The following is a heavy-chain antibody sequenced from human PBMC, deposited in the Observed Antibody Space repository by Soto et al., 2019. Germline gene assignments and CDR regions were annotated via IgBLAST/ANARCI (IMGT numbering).Heavy chain of an antibody. CDR2: INPSGGST. CDR1: GYTFTSYY. Sequence: ASVKGSCKASGYTFTSYYMHWVRQAPGQGLEWMGIINPSGGSTSYAQKFQGRVTMTRDTSTSTVYMQLSSLRSEDTAVYCCARDLSPDPYETGAFDIWGQGTMVTV. J-gene: IGHJ3*02. D-gene: IGHD3-22*01. V-gene: IGHV1-46*01. CDR3: ARDLSPDPYETGAFDI.